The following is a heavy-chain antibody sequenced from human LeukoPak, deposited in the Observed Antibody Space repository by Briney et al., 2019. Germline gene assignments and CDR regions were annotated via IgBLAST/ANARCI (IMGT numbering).Heavy chain of an antibody. J-gene: IGHJ6*03. D-gene: IGHD6-6*01. V-gene: IGHV4-59*01. CDR1: GGSISSYY. CDR3: ASESSSFGPRNKRYYYYYMDV. CDR2: IYYSGST. Sequence: SETLSLTCTVSGGSISSYYWSWIRQPPGKGLEWIGYIYYSGSTNYNPSLKSRVTISVDTSKNQFSLKLSSVTAADTAVYYCASESSSFGPRNKRYYYYYMDVWGKGTTVTVSS.